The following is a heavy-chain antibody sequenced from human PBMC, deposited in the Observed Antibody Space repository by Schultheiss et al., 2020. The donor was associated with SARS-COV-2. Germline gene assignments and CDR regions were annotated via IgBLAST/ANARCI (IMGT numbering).Heavy chain of an antibody. CDR2: ISYDGSNK. CDR1: GFTVSSNY. D-gene: IGHD2-2*01. J-gene: IGHJ4*02. V-gene: IGHV3-30-3*01. Sequence: SCAASGFTVSSNYMSWVRQAPGKGLEWVAVISYDGSNKYYADSVKGRFTISRDNSKNTLYLQMNSLRAEDAAVYYCARATRATDYWGQGTLVTVSS. CDR3: ARATRATDY.